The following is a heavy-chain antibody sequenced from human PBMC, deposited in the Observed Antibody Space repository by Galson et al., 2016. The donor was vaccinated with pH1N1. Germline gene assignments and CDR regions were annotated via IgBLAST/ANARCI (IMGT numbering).Heavy chain of an antibody. CDR1: GYTFTSYD. J-gene: IGHJ4*02. Sequence: SVKVSCKASGYTFTSYDINWVRQATGQGLEWMGWMNPNSGNTGSAQKFQGRVTMTRNTSISTAYMELGSLRSDDTAVYYCARTRSSGFYYGFDYWGQGTLVTVSS. CDR2: MNPNSGNT. D-gene: IGHD3-22*01. CDR3: ARTRSSGFYYGFDY. V-gene: IGHV1-8*01.